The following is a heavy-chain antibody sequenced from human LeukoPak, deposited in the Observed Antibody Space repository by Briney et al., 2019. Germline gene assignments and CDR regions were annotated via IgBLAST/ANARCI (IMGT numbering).Heavy chain of an antibody. J-gene: IGHJ4*02. CDR1: GFTFSSYS. D-gene: IGHD3-10*01. CDR3: AKDRGKRTYYFDY. CDR2: ISSSSSYI. Sequence: GGSLRLSCAASGFTFSSYSMNWVRQAPGKGLEWVSSISSSSSYIYYADSVKGRFTISRDNSKNTLYLQMNSLRAEDTAVYYCAKDRGKRTYYFDYWGQGTLVTVSS. V-gene: IGHV3-21*01.